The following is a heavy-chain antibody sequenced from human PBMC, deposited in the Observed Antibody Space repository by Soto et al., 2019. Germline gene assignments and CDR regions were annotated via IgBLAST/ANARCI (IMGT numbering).Heavy chain of an antibody. CDR1: GGSISSGGYS. J-gene: IGHJ4*02. V-gene: IGHV4-30-2*01. D-gene: IGHD2-21*02. CDR3: ARAVSAPPYCGGDYYYFDS. CDR2: IYHSGST. Sequence: SETLSLTCAVSGGSISSGGYSWSWLRQPPGKGLEWIGYIYHSGSTYYNPSLKSRVTISVDRSKNQFSLKLSSVTAAATAVYYCARAVSAPPYCGGDYYYFDSWGQGTLVTVSS.